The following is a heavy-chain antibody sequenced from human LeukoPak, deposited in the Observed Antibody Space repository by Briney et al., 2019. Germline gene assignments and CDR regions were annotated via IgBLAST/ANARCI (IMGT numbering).Heavy chain of an antibody. Sequence: GGSLRLSCAASGFTFSSYAMSWVRQAPGKGLEWVANIKQDGSEKYYVDSVKGRFTISRDNAKNSLFLQMDSLRAEDTAVYYCAVITMVDLGESYWGQGTLVTVSS. D-gene: IGHD3-10*01. CDR3: AVITMVDLGESY. CDR1: GFTFSSYA. V-gene: IGHV3-7*01. J-gene: IGHJ4*02. CDR2: IKQDGSEK.